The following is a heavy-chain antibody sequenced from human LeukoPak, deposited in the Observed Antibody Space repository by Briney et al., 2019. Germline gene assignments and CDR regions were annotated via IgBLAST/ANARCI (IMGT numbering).Heavy chain of an antibody. D-gene: IGHD2-2*01. CDR2: INHSGST. CDR3: ARGPHRTYQPGWFDL. CDR1: GGSFSGYY. V-gene: IGHV4-34*01. Sequence: SETLSLTCAVYGGSFSGYYWSWIRQPPGKGLEWIGEINHSGSTNYNPSLKGRVTISVDTSKNQFSLKLSSVTAADTAVYYCARGPHRTYQPGWFDLWGQGTLVTVSS. J-gene: IGHJ5*02.